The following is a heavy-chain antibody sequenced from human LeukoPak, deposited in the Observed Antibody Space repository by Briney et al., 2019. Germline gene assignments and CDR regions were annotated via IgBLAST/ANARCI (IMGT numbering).Heavy chain of an antibody. CDR1: GGSFSGYY. CDR2: INHSGST. D-gene: IGHD4-17*01. J-gene: IGHJ3*02. Sequence: SETLSLTCAVYGGSFSGYYWSWIRQPPGKGLEWIGEINHSGSTNYNPSLKSRVTISVDTSKNQFSLKLSSVTAEDTAVYYCASGSTVTGLGEAFDIWGQGTMVTVSS. V-gene: IGHV4-34*01. CDR3: ASGSTVTGLGEAFDI.